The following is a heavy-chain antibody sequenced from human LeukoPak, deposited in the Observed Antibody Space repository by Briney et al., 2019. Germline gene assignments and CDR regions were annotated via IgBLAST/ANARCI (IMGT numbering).Heavy chain of an antibody. J-gene: IGHJ3*01. CDR3: ARLNYDGTVTNAFDL. V-gene: IGHV3-66*04. CDR1: GFTVSHNY. D-gene: IGHD1-14*01. Sequence: GGSLRLSCAASGFTVSHNYMSWVRQAPGKGLEWVSTIYSDGNTFYADSVKDRFTPSRGNAKNTLYLQMNSLRAEDTAVYYCARLNYDGTVTNAFDLWGQGTMVTVS. CDR2: IYSDGNT.